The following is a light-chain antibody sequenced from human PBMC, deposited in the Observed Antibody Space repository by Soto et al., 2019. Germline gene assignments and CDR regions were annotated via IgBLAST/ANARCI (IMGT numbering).Light chain of an antibody. CDR2: KAS. CDR3: QHYNSYSEA. Sequence: DIQMTQSPSTLSGSVGDRVTITCRASQPISSWLAWYQQKPGKAPKLLIYKASTLKSGVPSRFSGSGSGTEFTLTISSLQRDDFVTYYCQHYNSYSEAFGQGTKVELK. J-gene: IGKJ1*01. CDR1: QPISSW. V-gene: IGKV1-5*03.